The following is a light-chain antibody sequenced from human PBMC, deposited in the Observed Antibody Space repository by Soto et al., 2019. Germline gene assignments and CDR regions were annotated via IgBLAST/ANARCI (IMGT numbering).Light chain of an antibody. V-gene: IGKV3-11*01. CDR1: QSVSSY. CDR3: LQRRNWPL. CDR2: DAS. Sequence: EIVLTQSPATLSLSPGERATLSCRASQSVSSYLAWYQQKPGQAPRLLIYDASNRATGIPARFSGSGSGTDFTHTISRLEPEEFAVYYCLQRRNWPLFGGGTKVEIK. J-gene: IGKJ4*01.